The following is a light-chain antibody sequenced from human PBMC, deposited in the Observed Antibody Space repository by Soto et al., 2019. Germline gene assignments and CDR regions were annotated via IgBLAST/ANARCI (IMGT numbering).Light chain of an antibody. CDR1: SGDIGGYNY. Sequence: QSALTQPASVSGSPGQSITISCTGTSGDIGGYNYVSWYQQHPGKAPKLMIYEGSKRPSGVSNRFSGSKSGNTASLTISGLQAEDEADYYCCSYAGSSTFRVFGGGTKLTVL. CDR3: CSYAGSSTFRV. J-gene: IGLJ2*01. V-gene: IGLV2-23*03. CDR2: EGS.